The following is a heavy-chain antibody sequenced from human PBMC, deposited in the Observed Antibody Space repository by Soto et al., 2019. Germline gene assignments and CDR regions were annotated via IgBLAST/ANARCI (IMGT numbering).Heavy chain of an antibody. V-gene: IGHV4-31*11. CDR2: IYYSGST. CDR1: RGSISRGGYY. D-gene: IGHD5-12*01. J-gene: IGHJ4*02. Sequence: TLSLTCAVSRGSISRGGYYWTGIRQHPGKGLEWIGYIYYSGSTYYNPSLKSRVTISVDTSKNQFSLKLSSVTAADTAVYFCGGVEHVNWLAFWGQGTLDIVSS. CDR3: GGVEHVNWLAF.